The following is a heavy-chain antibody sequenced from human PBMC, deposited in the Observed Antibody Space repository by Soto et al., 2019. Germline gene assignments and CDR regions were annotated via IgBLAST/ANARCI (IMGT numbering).Heavy chain of an antibody. D-gene: IGHD3-22*01. J-gene: IGHJ6*02. V-gene: IGHV1-46*01. Sequence: ASVKVSCKASGYTFTSYYMHWVRQAPGQGLEWMGIINPSGGSTSYAQKFQGRVTMTRDTSTSTVYMELSSLRSEDTAVYYCARDHPYYYDSSGYSYYYYGMDVWGQGTTVTVSS. CDR1: GYTFTSYY. CDR3: ARDHPYYYDSSGYSYYYYGMDV. CDR2: INPSGGST.